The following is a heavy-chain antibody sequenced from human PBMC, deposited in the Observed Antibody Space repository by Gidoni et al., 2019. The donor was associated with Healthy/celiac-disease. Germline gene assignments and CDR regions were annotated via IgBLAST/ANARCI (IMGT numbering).Heavy chain of an antibody. D-gene: IGHD5-12*01. Sequence: EVQLLESGGGLVQPGGSLRLPFAATGFTIGSYAMGWVRQAPGKGLAWVSAISGSGGSTYYADSVKGRFTISRDNSKNTLYLQMNSLRAEDTAVYYCAKDWGYSGYEGDARGQGTLVTVSS. CDR1: GFTIGSYA. V-gene: IGHV3-23*01. J-gene: IGHJ4*02. CDR3: AKDWGYSGYEGDA. CDR2: ISGSGGST.